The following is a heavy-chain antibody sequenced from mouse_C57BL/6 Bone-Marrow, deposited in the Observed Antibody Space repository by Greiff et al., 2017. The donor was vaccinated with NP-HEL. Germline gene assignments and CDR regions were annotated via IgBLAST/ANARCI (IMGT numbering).Heavy chain of an antibody. CDR1: GYTFTSYW. CDR2: IHPNSGST. J-gene: IGHJ1*03. Sequence: QVQLQQPGAELVKPGASVKLSCKASGYTFTSYWMHWVKQRPGQGLEWIGMIHPNSGSTNYNEKFKSKATLPVAKSSSTGYMQLSSLTSEDSAVYYCARFYGSLYWYFDVWGTGTTVTVSS. V-gene: IGHV1-64*01. D-gene: IGHD1-1*01. CDR3: ARFYGSLYWYFDV.